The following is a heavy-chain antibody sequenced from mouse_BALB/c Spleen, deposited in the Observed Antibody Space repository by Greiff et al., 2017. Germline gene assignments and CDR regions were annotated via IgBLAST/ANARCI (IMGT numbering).Heavy chain of an antibody. J-gene: IGHJ4*01. Sequence: QVQLQQPGSVLVRPGASVKMSCKASGYTFTDYWMHWVKQRPGQGLEWIGAIDTSDSYTSYNQKFKGKATLTVDESSSTAYMQLSSLTSEDSAVYYCARGGGPYYAMDYWGQGTSVTVSS. V-gene: IGHV1-69*02. CDR2: IDTSDSYT. CDR1: GYTFTDYW. CDR3: ARGGGPYYAMDY.